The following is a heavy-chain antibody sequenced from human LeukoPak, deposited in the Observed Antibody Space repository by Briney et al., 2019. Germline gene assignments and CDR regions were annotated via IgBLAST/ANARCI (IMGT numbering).Heavy chain of an antibody. Sequence: SETLSLTCTVSGGSISSSSYYWGWIRQPPGKGLEWIRSIYYSGSTYYNPSLKSRVTISVDTSKNQFSLKLSSVTAADTAVYYCARRPSGYFDWLPFDYWGQGTLVTVSS. J-gene: IGHJ4*02. D-gene: IGHD3-9*01. V-gene: IGHV4-39*01. CDR2: IYYSGST. CDR1: GGSISSSSYY. CDR3: ARRPSGYFDWLPFDY.